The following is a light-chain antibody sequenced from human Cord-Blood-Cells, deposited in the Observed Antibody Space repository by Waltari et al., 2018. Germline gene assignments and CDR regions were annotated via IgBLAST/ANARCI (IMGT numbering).Light chain of an antibody. CDR3: QQYYSTPLT. J-gene: IGKJ4*01. CDR1: QSVLYSSNNKNY. CDR2: WAS. Sequence: DLSTTQTPHPLAVTLVERSTTYCKSSQSVLYSSNNKNYLAWYQQKPGQPPKLLIYWASTRESGVPDRFSGSGSGTDFTLTISSLQAEDVAVYYCQQYYSTPLTFGGGTKVEIK. V-gene: IGKV4-1*01.